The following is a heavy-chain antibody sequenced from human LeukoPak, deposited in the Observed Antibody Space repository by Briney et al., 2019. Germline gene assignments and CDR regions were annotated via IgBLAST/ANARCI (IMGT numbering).Heavy chain of an antibody. V-gene: IGHV3-53*01. CDR2: SYSGGST. CDR3: ASRHCSGENCYAGPLDF. Sequence: GGSLRLSCAASGFTFSSYSVNWVRQAPGKGLEWVSVSYSGGSTYYEDSVKGRFTVSSDVSKNTLYLQMNNLRGEDTAVYYCASRHCSGENCYAGPLDFWGQGIQVTVSS. D-gene: IGHD2-8*02. CDR1: GFTFSSYS. J-gene: IGHJ4*02.